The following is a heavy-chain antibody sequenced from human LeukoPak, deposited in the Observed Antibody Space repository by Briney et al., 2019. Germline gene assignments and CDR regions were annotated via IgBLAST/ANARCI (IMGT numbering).Heavy chain of an antibody. V-gene: IGHV3-21*01. J-gene: IGHJ4*02. CDR3: ARSFLSIAAAATDY. D-gene: IGHD6-13*01. CDR2: ISSSSSYI. CDR1: GFTFSSYS. Sequence: PGGSLRLSCAASGFTFSSYSMNWVRQAPGKGLEWVSSISSSSSYIYYADSVKGRFTISRDNAKNSLYLQMNSLRAADTAVYYCARSFLSIAAAATDYWGQGTLVTVSS.